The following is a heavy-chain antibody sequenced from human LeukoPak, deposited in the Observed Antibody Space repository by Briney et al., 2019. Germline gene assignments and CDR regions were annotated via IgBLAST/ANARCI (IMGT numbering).Heavy chain of an antibody. CDR2: IYYSGSA. V-gene: IGHV4-61*01. Sequence: TSETLSLTCTVSGGSISSSTYYWSWIRQPPGKGLEWIGYIYYSGSANYNPSLKSRVTISVDTSKNQFSLKLSSVTAADTAVYYCARTSEGYCSGGSCWDFYYYMDVWGKGTTVTVSS. J-gene: IGHJ6*03. CDR3: ARTSEGYCSGGSCWDFYYYMDV. CDR1: GGSISSSTYY. D-gene: IGHD2-15*01.